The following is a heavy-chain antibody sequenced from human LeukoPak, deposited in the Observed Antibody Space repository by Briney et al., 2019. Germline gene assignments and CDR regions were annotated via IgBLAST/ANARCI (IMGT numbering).Heavy chain of an antibody. CDR2: IYHSGST. CDR1: GYSISSGYY. CDR3: ARLYCSSTSCYGYAFDI. V-gene: IGHV4-38-2*01. D-gene: IGHD2-2*01. J-gene: IGHJ3*02. Sequence: KPSETLSLTCAVSGYSISSGYYWGWIRQPPGKGLEWIGSIYHSGSTYYNPSLKSRVTISVDTSKNQFSLKLSSVTAADTAAYYCARLYCSSTSCYGYAFDIWGQGTMVTVSS.